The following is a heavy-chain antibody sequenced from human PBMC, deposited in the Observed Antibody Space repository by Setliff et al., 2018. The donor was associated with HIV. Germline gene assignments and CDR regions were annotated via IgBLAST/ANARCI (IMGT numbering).Heavy chain of an antibody. Sequence: TLSLTCSVSGGSISGNAWSWIRQPPGKALEWLALIYWDDDKRYNPSLESRLTITKDTSKNHVVLTMTNVDPDDTGTYYCAHRPYNSPNWFDPWGQGTLVTVSS. CDR1: GGSISGNAWS. CDR2: IYWDDDK. CDR3: AHRPYNSPNWFDP. J-gene: IGHJ5*02. D-gene: IGHD1-20*01. V-gene: IGHV2-5*08.